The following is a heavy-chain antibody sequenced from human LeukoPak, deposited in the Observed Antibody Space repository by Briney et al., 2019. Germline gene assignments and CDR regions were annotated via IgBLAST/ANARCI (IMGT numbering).Heavy chain of an antibody. CDR2: IRYDGSNK. V-gene: IGHV3-30*02. CDR1: GFTFSNYW. D-gene: IGHD6-19*01. Sequence: GGSLRLSCAASGFTFSNYWMHWVRQAPGKGLEWVAFIRYDGSNKYYADSVKGRFTISRDNSKNTLYLQMNSLRAEDTAVYYCARDCTNSSGPLTYYYYYYMDVWGKGATVTVSS. J-gene: IGHJ6*03. CDR3: ARDCTNSSGPLTYYYYYYMDV.